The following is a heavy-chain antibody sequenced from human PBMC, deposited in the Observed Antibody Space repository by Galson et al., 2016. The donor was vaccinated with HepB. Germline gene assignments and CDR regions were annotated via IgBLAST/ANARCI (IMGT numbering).Heavy chain of an antibody. Sequence: SLRLSCAASGFTLTNYGMHWVRQAPGKGLEWVSAISGNGGSIYNADSVKGRFTISRDNSKNTLYLQMNSLRAEDTAVYYCAVARFWEWFTFDSWGQGTLVTVSS. V-gene: IGHV3-23*01. J-gene: IGHJ4*02. CDR3: AVARFWEWFTFDS. D-gene: IGHD3-3*01. CDR2: ISGNGGSI. CDR1: GFTLTNYG.